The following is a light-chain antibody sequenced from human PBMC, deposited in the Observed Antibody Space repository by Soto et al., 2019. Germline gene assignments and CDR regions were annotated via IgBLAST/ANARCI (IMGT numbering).Light chain of an antibody. CDR1: SSDVGNYNY. Sequence: QSVLTQPPSASGSPGQSVTISCTGTSSDVGNYNYVSWYQQHPGKAPKLMIYEVTKRPSGVPDRFSGSKSGNTASLTISGLQAEDEADYFYSSYTSSSTYVFGTGTKVTVL. CDR2: EVT. J-gene: IGLJ1*01. V-gene: IGLV2-8*01. CDR3: SSYTSSSTYV.